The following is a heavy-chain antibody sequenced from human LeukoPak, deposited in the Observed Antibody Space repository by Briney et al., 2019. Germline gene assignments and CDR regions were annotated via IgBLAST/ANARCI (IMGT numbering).Heavy chain of an antibody. D-gene: IGHD3-10*01. J-gene: IGHJ6*03. CDR1: GFTFSSYG. Sequence: GGSLRLSCAASGFTFSSYGMHWVRQAPGKGLEWVAFIRYDGSNKYYADSVKGRFTISRDNSKNTLYLQMNSLRAEDTAVYYCAKDGLLSYGPMVRGVIGPYYMDVWGKGTTVTVSS. CDR3: AKDGLLSYGPMVRGVIGPYYMDV. CDR2: IRYDGSNK. V-gene: IGHV3-30*02.